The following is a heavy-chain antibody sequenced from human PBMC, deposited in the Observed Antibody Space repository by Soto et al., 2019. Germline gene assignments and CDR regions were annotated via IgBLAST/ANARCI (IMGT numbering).Heavy chain of an antibody. CDR2: IYYSGST. Sequence: KPSETLSLTCTVSGGSISSSSYYWGWIRQPPGKGLEWIGSIYYSGSTYYNPSLKSRVTISVDTSKNQFSLKLSSVTAADTAVYYCARHAGHYYGSGSDWFDPWGQGTLVTVSS. V-gene: IGHV4-39*01. CDR1: GGSISSSSYY. D-gene: IGHD3-10*01. J-gene: IGHJ5*02. CDR3: ARHAGHYYGSGSDWFDP.